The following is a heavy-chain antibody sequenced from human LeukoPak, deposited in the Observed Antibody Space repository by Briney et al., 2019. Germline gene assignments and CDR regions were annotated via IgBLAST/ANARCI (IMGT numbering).Heavy chain of an antibody. J-gene: IGHJ3*02. V-gene: IGHV3-66*02. CDR3: ARERFLEWDDAFDI. Sequence: GGSLRLSCAASGFTVSSNYMSWVRQAPGKGLEWGSVIYSGGSTYYADSVKGRFTISRDNSKNTLYLQMNSLRAEDTAVYYCARERFLEWDDAFDIWGQGTMVTVSS. CDR2: IYSGGST. CDR1: GFTVSSNY. D-gene: IGHD3-3*01.